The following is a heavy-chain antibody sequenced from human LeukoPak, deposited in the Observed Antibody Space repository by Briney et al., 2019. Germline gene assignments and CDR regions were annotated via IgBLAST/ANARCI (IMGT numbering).Heavy chain of an antibody. CDR2: INHSGST. V-gene: IGHV4-34*01. J-gene: IGHJ6*03. CDR1: GGSFSGYY. Sequence: SETLSLTCAVYGGSFSGYYWSWIRQPPGKGLEWIGEINHSGSTNYNPSLKSRVTMSVDTSKNQFSLKVNSVTAADTAVYYCARVYDSGSQAYFYYMDVWGKGTTVTISS. D-gene: IGHD3-10*01. CDR3: ARVYDSGSQAYFYYMDV.